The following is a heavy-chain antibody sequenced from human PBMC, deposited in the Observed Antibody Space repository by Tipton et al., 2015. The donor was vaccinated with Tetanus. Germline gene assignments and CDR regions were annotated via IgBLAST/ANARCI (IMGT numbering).Heavy chain of an antibody. D-gene: IGHD7-27*01. V-gene: IGHV3-30*03. J-gene: IGHJ4*02. Sequence: RSLRLSCEASGVTFRRYGMHWVRQAPGKGLEWVAFISNDGTQKFYADPVKGRFTVSRDDSKSSLYLQMDSLRSEDTAIYNCARDHNWGSLDYWGQGTPVTVSS. CDR1: GVTFRRYG. CDR3: ARDHNWGSLDY. CDR2: ISNDGTQK.